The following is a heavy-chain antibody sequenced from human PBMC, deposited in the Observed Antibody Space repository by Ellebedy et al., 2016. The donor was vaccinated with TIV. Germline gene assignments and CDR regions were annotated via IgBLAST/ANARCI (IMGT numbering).Heavy chain of an antibody. CDR2: IIGSGGST. J-gene: IGHJ6*02. V-gene: IGHV3-23*01. Sequence: GGSLRLSCAASGFSFSSYAMSWVRQAPGKGLEWVTGIIGSGGSTKYVDSVKGRFTISRDNSRNTLFLQMNILRGEDTAVYYCARSPKDHLYHGMDVWGQGTTVTVSS. CDR3: ARSPKDHLYHGMDV. CDR1: GFSFSSYA. D-gene: IGHD1-14*01.